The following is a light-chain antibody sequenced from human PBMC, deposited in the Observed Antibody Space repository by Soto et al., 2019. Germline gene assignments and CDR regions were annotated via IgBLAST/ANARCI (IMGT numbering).Light chain of an antibody. CDR2: GAS. J-gene: IGKJ1*01. V-gene: IGKV3-20*01. Sequence: EIVLTQSPDTLSLSPGDGATLSCRASQTISSNLAWYQQKPGQTPRLLIYGASTRAAGIPDRFSGSGSGTDFTLTISRLEPEDFAVYYCQQYGSSPRTFGQGTKVDIK. CDR3: QQYGSSPRT. CDR1: QTISSN.